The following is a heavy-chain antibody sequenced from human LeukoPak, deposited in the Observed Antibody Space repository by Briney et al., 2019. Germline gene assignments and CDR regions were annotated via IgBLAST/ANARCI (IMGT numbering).Heavy chain of an antibody. V-gene: IGHV4-39*07. Sequence: SETLSLTCTVSGGSISSSSYYWGWIRQPPGKGLEWIGSTYYGGSTDYNPSLKSRVIISVDTSKNQFSLKLSSVTAADTAVYYCARYGSGSYYKPYYYMDVWGKGTTVTISS. CDR3: ARYGSGSYYKPYYYMDV. D-gene: IGHD3-10*01. J-gene: IGHJ6*03. CDR2: TYYGGST. CDR1: GGSISSSSYY.